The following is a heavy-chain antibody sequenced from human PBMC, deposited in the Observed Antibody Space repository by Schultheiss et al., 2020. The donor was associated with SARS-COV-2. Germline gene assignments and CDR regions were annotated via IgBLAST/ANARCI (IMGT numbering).Heavy chain of an antibody. D-gene: IGHD6-13*01. V-gene: IGHV3-30*07. CDR2: IWYDGSNK. J-gene: IGHJ6*02. Sequence: GGSLRLSCAASGFTFSSYAMHWVRQAPGKGLEWVAVIWYDGSNKYYADSVKGRFTISRDNSKNTLYLQMNSLRAEDTAVYYCARDGLGYSRTRGMDVWGQGTTVTVSS. CDR1: GFTFSSYA. CDR3: ARDGLGYSRTRGMDV.